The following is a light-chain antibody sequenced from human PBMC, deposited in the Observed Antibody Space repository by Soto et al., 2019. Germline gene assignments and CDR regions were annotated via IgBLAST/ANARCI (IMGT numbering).Light chain of an antibody. CDR1: QSVNNNY. Sequence: VLTQSPGTLSSSPGERATLSCRASQSVNNNYLAWYQQKPGQSPRLLIYGASIRATAIPDRFSGSGSGTDFTLTISRLEPEDSAVYYCQQHSRSITFGGGTKVEIK. CDR2: GAS. CDR3: QQHSRSIT. V-gene: IGKV3-20*01. J-gene: IGKJ4*01.